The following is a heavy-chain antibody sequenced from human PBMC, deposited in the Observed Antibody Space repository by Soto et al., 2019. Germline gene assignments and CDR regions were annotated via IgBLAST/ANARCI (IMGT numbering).Heavy chain of an antibody. CDR3: AKSTGGTANGLEV. CDR1: GFSFGDYA. J-gene: IGHJ6*02. V-gene: IGHV3-9*03. CDR2: ISWKSASI. Sequence: EVQLVESGGDLVQPGRSLRLSCAASGFSFGDYAMHWVRQAPGKGLEWVSGISWKSASIGYADSVKGRVTISRDNAKKSLYLQMNNLRAEDMALYYCAKSTGGTANGLEVWGQGTAVTVSS. D-gene: IGHD2-8*02.